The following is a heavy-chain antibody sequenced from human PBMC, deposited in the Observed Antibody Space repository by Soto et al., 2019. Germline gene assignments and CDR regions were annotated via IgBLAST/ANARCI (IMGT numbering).Heavy chain of an antibody. CDR1: GGTFSSYA. D-gene: IGHD2-8*01. J-gene: IGHJ4*02. CDR2: IIPIFGTA. Sequence: GASVKVSCKASGGTFSSYAISWVRQAPGQGLEWMGGIIPIFGTANYAQKFQGRVTITADESTSTAYMELSSLRSEDTAVYYCASPSDGTNGAFDYWGQGTLVTVSS. CDR3: ASPSDGTNGAFDY. V-gene: IGHV1-69*13.